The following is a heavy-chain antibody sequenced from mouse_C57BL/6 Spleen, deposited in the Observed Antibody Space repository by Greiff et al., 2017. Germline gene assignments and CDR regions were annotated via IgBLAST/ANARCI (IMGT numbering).Heavy chain of an antibody. CDR1: GYAFSSSW. CDR2: IYPGDGDT. D-gene: IGHD2-3*01. V-gene: IGHV1-82*01. CDR3: AREDGYYRFAD. J-gene: IGHJ3*01. Sequence: QVQLQQSGPELVKPGASVKISCKASGYAFSSSWMNWVKQRPGKGLEWIGRIYPGDGDTNYNGKFKGKATLTADKTSSTAYMQLSSLTSEESAVYCCAREDGYYRFADWGQGTLVTVAA.